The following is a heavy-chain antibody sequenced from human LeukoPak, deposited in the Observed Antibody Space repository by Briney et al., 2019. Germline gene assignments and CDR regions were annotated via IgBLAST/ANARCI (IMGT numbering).Heavy chain of an antibody. V-gene: IGHV4-34*01. CDR1: GGSFSGYY. CDR2: MNHSGST. J-gene: IGHJ4*02. Sequence: SETLSLTCAVYGGSFSGYYWSWIRQPPGKGLEWIGEMNHSGSTYYNPSLKSRVTISVDTSKNQFSLKLRSVTAADTAVYYCARDDRVTAPTYWGQGTLVTVSS. D-gene: IGHD1-1*01. CDR3: ARDDRVTAPTY.